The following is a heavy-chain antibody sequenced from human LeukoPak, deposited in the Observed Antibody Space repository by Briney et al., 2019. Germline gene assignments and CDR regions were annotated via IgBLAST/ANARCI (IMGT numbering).Heavy chain of an antibody. D-gene: IGHD3-10*01. J-gene: IGHJ5*02. CDR2: INGGGGNT. CDR1: GFTFSSYA. CDR3: AKDRSGSFPNWFDP. V-gene: IGHV3-23*01. Sequence: GGSLRLSCAASGFTFSSYAMTWVRQAPGKGLEWVSSINGGGGNTYYANSVEGRFTISRDNSKNTLYLQMNSLRAEDTAVYYCAKDRSGSFPNWFDPWGQGTLVTVSS.